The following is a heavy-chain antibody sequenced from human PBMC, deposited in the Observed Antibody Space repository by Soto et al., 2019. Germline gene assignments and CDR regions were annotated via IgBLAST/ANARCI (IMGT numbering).Heavy chain of an antibody. J-gene: IGHJ4*02. CDR1: GGSISGYY. D-gene: IGHD2-21*02. CDR2: IYSSGST. V-gene: IGHV4-59*08. CDR3: ARQSAQGCGNANCYRHFDF. Sequence: AETLSLTCAVSGGSISGYYWRWIRQAPGKGLELIGYIYSSGSTKYNPSLKSRVPMSLNTSRNQVSLYLRSVTAGDTAVYYCARQSAQGCGNANCYRHFDFWGQGTQVTVSS.